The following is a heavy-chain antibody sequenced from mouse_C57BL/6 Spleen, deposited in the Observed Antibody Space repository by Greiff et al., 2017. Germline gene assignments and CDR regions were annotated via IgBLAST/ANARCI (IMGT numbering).Heavy chain of an antibody. V-gene: IGHV1-26*01. J-gene: IGHJ3*01. Sequence: EVQLQQSGPELVKPGASVKISCKASGYTFTDYYMNWVKQSHGKSLEWIGDINPNNGGTSYNQKFKGKATLTVDKSSSTAYMELRSLTSEDSAVYYCARFPGGFAYWGQGTLVTVSA. CDR2: INPNNGGT. CDR1: GYTFTDYY. CDR3: ARFPGGFAY.